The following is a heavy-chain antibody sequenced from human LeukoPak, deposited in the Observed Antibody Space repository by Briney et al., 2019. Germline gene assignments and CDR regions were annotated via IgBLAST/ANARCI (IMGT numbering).Heavy chain of an antibody. V-gene: IGHV4-30-4*01. CDR3: ARDGSSSWYFDY. CDR2: IYYSGST. Sequence: SETLSLTCTVSGGSISSGDYYWSWIRQPPGKGLEWIGYIYYSGSTYYNPSLKSRVTISVGTSKNQFSLKLSSVTAADTAVYYCARDGSSSWYFDYWGQGTLVTVSS. D-gene: IGHD6-13*01. CDR1: GGSISSGDYY. J-gene: IGHJ4*02.